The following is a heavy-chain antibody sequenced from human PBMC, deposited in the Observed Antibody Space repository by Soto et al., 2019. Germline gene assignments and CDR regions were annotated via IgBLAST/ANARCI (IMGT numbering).Heavy chain of an antibody. CDR3: ARQGLALELDL. CDR1: GFTFNIAA. CDR2: IRNKANGYAT. D-gene: IGHD1-7*01. Sequence: EGQLVDSGGGLVQPGGSLKLSCAASGFTFNIAAIHWVRQASGKGLEWVGLIRNKANGYATAYAASVRGRITVSRDDSKNMAFLEINSLKTEDTAVYYCARQGLALELDLWGQGTLVTVSS. J-gene: IGHJ5*02. V-gene: IGHV3-73*01.